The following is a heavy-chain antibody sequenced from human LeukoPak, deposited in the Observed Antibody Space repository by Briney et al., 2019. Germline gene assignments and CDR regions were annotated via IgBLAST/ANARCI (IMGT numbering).Heavy chain of an antibody. Sequence: ASVKVSCKASGYTFTGYYMHCVRQAPGQGLEWMVWINPNSGGTNYAQKFQGRVTMTRDTSISTAYMELSRLRSDDTAVYYCARDRAPGGIVGATDWFDPWGQGTLVTVSS. J-gene: IGHJ5*02. CDR2: INPNSGGT. D-gene: IGHD1-26*01. V-gene: IGHV1-2*02. CDR3: ARDRAPGGIVGATDWFDP. CDR1: GYTFTGYY.